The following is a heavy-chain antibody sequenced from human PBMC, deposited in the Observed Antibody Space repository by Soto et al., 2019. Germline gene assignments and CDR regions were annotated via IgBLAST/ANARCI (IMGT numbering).Heavy chain of an antibody. V-gene: IGHV1-69*02. Sequence: QVQLVQSGAEVKRPGSSVHVSCKASGGSFSSYTVSWVRQAPGQGLEWMGRIIPPLDKTKYAQKFQGRLTITADISTSTVYMELSSLRFEDTAVYYCAPTTGALVPVPSWGLGTLVTVSS. CDR2: IIPPLDKT. CDR1: GGSFSSYT. J-gene: IGHJ5*02. CDR3: APTTGALVPVPS. D-gene: IGHD1-1*01.